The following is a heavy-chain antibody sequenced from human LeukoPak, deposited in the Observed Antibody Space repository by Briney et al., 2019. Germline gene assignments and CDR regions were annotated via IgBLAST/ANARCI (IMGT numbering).Heavy chain of an antibody. J-gene: IGHJ3*02. CDR1: GGSFSGYY. CDR2: INHSGST. CDR3: ARGVPEAVAANDAFDI. Sequence: PSETLSLTCAVYGGSFSGYYWSWIRQPPGKGLEWIGEINHSGSTNYNPSLRSRVTISVDKSKNQFSLKLSSVTAADTAVYYCARGVPEAVAANDAFDIWGQGTMVTVSS. V-gene: IGHV4-34*01. D-gene: IGHD6-19*01.